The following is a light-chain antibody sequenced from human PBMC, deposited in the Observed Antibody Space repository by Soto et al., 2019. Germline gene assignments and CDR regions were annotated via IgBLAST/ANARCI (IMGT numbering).Light chain of an antibody. Sequence: DIQMTQSPSSVSASVGDSVTITCRASQDISSWLAWYQQKPGKAPNLLIYAASSLQSGVPSRFSGSGSGTDFTLTISCLQSEDFATYYCQQYYSYPITFGQGTRLEIK. V-gene: IGKV1-12*01. CDR1: QDISSW. CDR3: QQYYSYPIT. J-gene: IGKJ5*01. CDR2: AAS.